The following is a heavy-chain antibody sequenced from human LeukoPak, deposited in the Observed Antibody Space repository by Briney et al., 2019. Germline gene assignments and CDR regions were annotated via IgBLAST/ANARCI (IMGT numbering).Heavy chain of an antibody. J-gene: IGHJ6*02. Sequence: GASVKVPCKASGGTFSSYAISWVRQAPGQGLEWMGRIIPTLGIANYAQKFQGRVTITADKSTSTAYMELSSLRSEDTAVYYCARSGYNSGYYYYYGMDVWGQGTTVTVSS. CDR1: GGTFSSYA. CDR3: ARSGYNSGYYYYYGMDV. CDR2: IIPTLGIA. D-gene: IGHD5-24*01. V-gene: IGHV1-69*04.